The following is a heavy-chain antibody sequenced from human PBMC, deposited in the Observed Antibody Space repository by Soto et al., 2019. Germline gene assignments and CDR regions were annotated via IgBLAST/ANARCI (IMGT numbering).Heavy chain of an antibody. Sequence: SETLSLTCAVYGGSFSGYYWSWIRQPPGKGLEWIGEINHSGSTNYNPSLKSRVTISVDTSKNQFSLKLSSVTAADTAVYYCARGPTIFGVVIIRPRGWFAPWGQGTLVTVSS. CDR3: ARGPTIFGVVIIRPRGWFAP. J-gene: IGHJ5*02. CDR2: INHSGST. CDR1: GGSFSGYY. V-gene: IGHV4-34*01. D-gene: IGHD3-3*01.